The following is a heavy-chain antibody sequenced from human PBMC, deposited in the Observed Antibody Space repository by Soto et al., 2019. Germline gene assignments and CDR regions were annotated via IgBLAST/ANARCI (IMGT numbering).Heavy chain of an antibody. CDR2: IDSSTGYI. CDR1: GFTFNDYA. CDR3: ASPPIGLAGPYYFDY. V-gene: IGHV3-21*06. J-gene: IGHJ4*02. Sequence: GGSLRLSCAASGFTFNDYAMSWARQAPGKGLEWVSSIDSSTGYIQYAESVKGRFTISRDNAKNSLYLQMNSLRAEDTAVYYCASPPIGLAGPYYFDYWGQGTLVTVSS. D-gene: IGHD6-19*01.